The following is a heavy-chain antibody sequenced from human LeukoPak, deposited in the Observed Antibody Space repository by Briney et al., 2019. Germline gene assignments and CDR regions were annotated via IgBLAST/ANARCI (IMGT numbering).Heavy chain of an antibody. V-gene: IGHV1-46*01. CDR3: ARARIYGDYVGY. J-gene: IGHJ4*02. CDR2: FTPSSGSA. D-gene: IGHD4-17*01. CDR1: GYTFTSYY. Sequence: ASVKVSCKASGYTFTSYYMHWVRQAPGQGLEWMGIFTPSSGSATYAQKFQGRVTMTRDMSTSTLYMELSSLKSEDTAVYYCARARIYGDYVGYWGQGTLVTVSS.